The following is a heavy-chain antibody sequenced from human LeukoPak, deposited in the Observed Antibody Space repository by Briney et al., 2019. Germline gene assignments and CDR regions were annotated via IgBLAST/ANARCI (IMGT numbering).Heavy chain of an antibody. CDR3: ARSSAVAGTLDY. V-gene: IGHV3-21*01. D-gene: IGHD6-19*01. CDR1: GFTFSSYS. CDR2: ISSSSSYI. Sequence: PGGSLRLSCAASGFTFSSYSMNWVRQAPGKGLEWVSSISSSSSYIYYADSVKGRFTISRDNAKNSLYLQMNSLRAEDTAVYYCARSSAVAGTLDYWGQGTLATVSS. J-gene: IGHJ4*02.